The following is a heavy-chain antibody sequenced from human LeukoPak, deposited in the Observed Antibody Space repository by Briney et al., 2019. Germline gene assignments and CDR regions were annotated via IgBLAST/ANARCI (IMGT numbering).Heavy chain of an antibody. CDR3: AKARRETRAVAGYYFDY. Sequence: GGSLRLSCAASGFTFSSYGMHWVRQAPGKGLEWVAVIWYDGSNKYYADSVKGRFTISRDNSKNTLYLQMNSLRAEDTAVYYCAKARRETRAVAGYYFDYWGQGTLVTVSS. V-gene: IGHV3-33*06. D-gene: IGHD6-19*01. CDR1: GFTFSSYG. J-gene: IGHJ4*02. CDR2: IWYDGSNK.